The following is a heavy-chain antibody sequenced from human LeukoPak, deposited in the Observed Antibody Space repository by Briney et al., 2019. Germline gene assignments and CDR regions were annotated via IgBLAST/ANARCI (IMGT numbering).Heavy chain of an antibody. CDR2: INPSGGST. D-gene: IGHD3-22*01. CDR3: AREPPYDSSESTNAFDI. V-gene: IGHV1-46*03. Sequence: GASVKVSCKASGYTFTSYYMHWVRQAPGQGLEWMGIINPSGGSTSYAQKFQGRVTMTRDTSTSTVYMELSSLRSEDTAVYYCAREPPYDSSESTNAFDIWGQGTMVTVSS. J-gene: IGHJ3*02. CDR1: GYTFTSYY.